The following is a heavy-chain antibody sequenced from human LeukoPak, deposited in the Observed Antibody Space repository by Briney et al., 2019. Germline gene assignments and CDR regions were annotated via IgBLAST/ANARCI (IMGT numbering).Heavy chain of an antibody. CDR3: ARAIRKITMRAFDI. J-gene: IGHJ3*02. V-gene: IGHV3-48*03. D-gene: IGHD3-22*01. CDR1: GFTFSSYE. Sequence: GGSLRLSCAASGFTFSSYEMNWVRQAPGKGLEWVSYISSSGSTIYYADSVKGRFTISRDNAKNSLYLQMNSLRAEDTAVYYCARAIRKITMRAFDIWGQGTMVTVSS. CDR2: ISSSGSTI.